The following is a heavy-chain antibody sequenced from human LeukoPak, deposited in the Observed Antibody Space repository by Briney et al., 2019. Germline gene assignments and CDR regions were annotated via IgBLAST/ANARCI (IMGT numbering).Heavy chain of an antibody. V-gene: IGHV5-51*01. CDR3: ARWGYYGGNNHGYDY. CDR2: IYPGDSDT. J-gene: IGHJ4*02. Sequence: GESLKISCTGSGYSFTVYWIAWVRQMPGKGLEWMGIIYPGDSDTRYSPSFQGQVTISADKSISTTYLQWSRLKASDTAMYYCARWGYYGGNNHGYDYWGQGTLVTVSS. D-gene: IGHD3-10*01. CDR1: GYSFTVYW.